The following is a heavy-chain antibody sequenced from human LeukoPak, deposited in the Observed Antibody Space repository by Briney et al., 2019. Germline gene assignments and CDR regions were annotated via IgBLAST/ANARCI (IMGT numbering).Heavy chain of an antibody. CDR1: GGSVSSGSYY. D-gene: IGHD3-10*01. CDR3: ARAYYYGSGSMDF. Sequence: SETLSLTCTVSGGSVSSGSYYWSWIRQPPGKGLEWLGYIYYSGSANYNPSLKSRVTISVDTSKNQFSLKLNSVTAADTAVYYCARAYYYGSGSMDFWGQGTLVTVSS. J-gene: IGHJ4*02. V-gene: IGHV4-61*01. CDR2: IYYSGSA.